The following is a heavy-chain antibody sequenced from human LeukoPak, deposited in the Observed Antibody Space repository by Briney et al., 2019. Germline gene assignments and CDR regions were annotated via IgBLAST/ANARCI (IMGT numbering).Heavy chain of an antibody. D-gene: IGHD1-26*01. CDR1: GFTFSTYG. J-gene: IGHJ4*02. Sequence: HPGGSLRLSCAASGFTFSTYGMNWVRQAPGKGLEWVSGIGGSGVRTYYADSVKGRFTISRDNSKNTVYLQMNSLRAEDTAIYYCARELGVTYFDYWGQGTLVTVSS. V-gene: IGHV3-23*01. CDR3: ARELGVTYFDY. CDR2: IGGSGVRT.